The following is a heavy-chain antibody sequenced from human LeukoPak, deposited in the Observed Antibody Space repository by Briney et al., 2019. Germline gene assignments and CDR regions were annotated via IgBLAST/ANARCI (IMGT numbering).Heavy chain of an antibody. D-gene: IGHD3-10*01. CDR3: ARGGYYGSGSDDAFHI. V-gene: IGHV4-59*01. Sequence: SQTLSLTCTVSGGSISSYYWRCVRQPPRKGREWLGSIYYSGSTNYNPSLKSRVTISIDTSKNQFSLRLSSVTAADTAVYYCARGGYYGSGSDDAFHIWGQGTMVTVSS. J-gene: IGHJ3*02. CDR2: IYYSGST. CDR1: GGSISSYY.